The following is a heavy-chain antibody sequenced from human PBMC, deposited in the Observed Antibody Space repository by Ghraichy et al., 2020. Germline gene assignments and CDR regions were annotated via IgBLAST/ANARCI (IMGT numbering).Heavy chain of an antibody. CDR2: IFYSGST. Sequence: SETLSLTCTVSGGSISSSNYYWGWIRQPPGKGLEWIGSIFYSGSTYYNPSLKSRVTISVDTSKKQFSLKLSSVTAADTAVYYCARQEWYSSSEGWFDPWGQGTLVTVSS. CDR1: GGSISSSNYY. CDR3: ARQEWYSSSEGWFDP. J-gene: IGHJ5*02. V-gene: IGHV4-39*01. D-gene: IGHD6-13*01.